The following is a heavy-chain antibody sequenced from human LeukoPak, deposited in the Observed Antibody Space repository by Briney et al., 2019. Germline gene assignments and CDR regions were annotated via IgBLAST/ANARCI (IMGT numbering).Heavy chain of an antibody. CDR1: GGSISSSSYY. V-gene: IGHV4-39*01. J-gene: IGHJ4*02. CDR3: ARLGGYSYGYPPPFDY. D-gene: IGHD5-18*01. CDR2: SYYSGST. Sequence: SETLSLTCTVSGGSISSSSYYWGWIRQPPGKGLEWIGSSYYSGSTYYNPSLKSRVTISVDTSKNQFSLKLSSVTAADTAVYYCARLGGYSYGYPPPFDYWGQGTLVTVSS.